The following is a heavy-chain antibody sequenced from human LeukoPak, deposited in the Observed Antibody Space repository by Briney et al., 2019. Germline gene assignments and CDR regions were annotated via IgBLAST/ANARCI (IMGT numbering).Heavy chain of an antibody. V-gene: IGHV3-21*01. CDR3: ARADCSSSTCYLRRSWFDP. D-gene: IGHD2-2*01. Sequence: PGGSLRLSCAASGFTLSNYDMNWVRQAPGKGLEWVSSISTSSRYIYYKDSVRGRFTISRDDAKNSLYLEMNSLRAEDTAVYYGARADCSSSTCYLRRSWFDPWGQGTLVTVSS. CDR1: GFTLSNYD. J-gene: IGHJ5*02. CDR2: ISTSSRYI.